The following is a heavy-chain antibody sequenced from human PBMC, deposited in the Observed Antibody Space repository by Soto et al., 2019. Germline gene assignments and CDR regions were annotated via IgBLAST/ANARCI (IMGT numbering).Heavy chain of an antibody. CDR3: ARDPSRPYRYERDYYDGMDV. V-gene: IGHV1-69*13. CDR1: GGTFSSYA. J-gene: IGHJ6*04. Sequence: SVKVSCKPSGGTFSSYAISWVRQAPGQGLEWMGGIIPILGTANYAQKFQGRVTITADESTSTAYMELSSLSSEDTAVYHCARDPSRPYRYERDYYDGMDVWGKRTTVTLS. CDR2: IIPILGTA. D-gene: IGHD1-26*01.